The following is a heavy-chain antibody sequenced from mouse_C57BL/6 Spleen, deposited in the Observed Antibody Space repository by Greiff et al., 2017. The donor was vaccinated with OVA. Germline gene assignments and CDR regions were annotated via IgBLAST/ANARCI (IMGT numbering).Heavy chain of an antibody. CDR1: GFTFSSSA. J-gene: IGHJ4*01. Sequence: EVKLMESGEGLVKPGGSLKLSCAASGFTFSSSAMSWVRQTPEKRLEWVAYISSGGDYIYYADTVKGRFTISRDNARNTLYLQMSSLKSEDTAMYYCTREGNYDSPMDYWGQGTSVTVSS. D-gene: IGHD2-4*01. CDR3: TREGNYDSPMDY. CDR2: ISSGGDYI. V-gene: IGHV5-9-1*02.